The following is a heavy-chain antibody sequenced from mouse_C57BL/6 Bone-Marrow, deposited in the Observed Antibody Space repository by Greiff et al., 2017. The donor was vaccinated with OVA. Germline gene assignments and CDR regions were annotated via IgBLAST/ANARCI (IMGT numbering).Heavy chain of an antibody. J-gene: IGHJ3*02. CDR1: GYAFSSSW. D-gene: IGHD2-2*01. CDR2: IYPGDGDT. Sequence: QVQLQQSGPELVKPGASVKISCKASGYAFSSSWMNWVKQRPGKGLEWIGRIYPGDGDTNYNGKFKGKATLTADKSSSTAYVRLSSLSSEDSAVYFCARDAVKPSFGYWGQGTLVTVSA. CDR3: ARDAVKPSFGY. V-gene: IGHV1-82*01.